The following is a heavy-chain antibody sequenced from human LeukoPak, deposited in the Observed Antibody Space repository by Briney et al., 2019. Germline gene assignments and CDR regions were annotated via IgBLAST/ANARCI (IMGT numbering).Heavy chain of an antibody. Sequence: GGSLRLSCAASGFTFDDYAMHWVRQAPGKGLEWVSGISWNSGSIGYADSVKGRFTISRDNAKNSLYLQMNSLRAEDTALYYCAKDIRGGHSSSWYDYWGQGTLVTVSS. J-gene: IGHJ4*02. CDR3: AKDIRGGHSSSWYDY. V-gene: IGHV3-9*01. CDR1: GFTFDDYA. D-gene: IGHD6-13*01. CDR2: ISWNSGSI.